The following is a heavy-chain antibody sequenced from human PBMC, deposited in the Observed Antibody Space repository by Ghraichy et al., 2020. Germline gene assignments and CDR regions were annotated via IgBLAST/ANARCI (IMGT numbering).Heavy chain of an antibody. D-gene: IGHD4-11*01. CDR1: GGSISSGGYS. CDR3: ASEDYRGYFDY. Sequence: SETLSLTCAVSGGSISSGGYSWSWIRQPPGKGLEWIGYIYHSGSTYYNPSLKSRVTISVDRSKNQFSLKLSSVTAADTAVYYCASEDYRGYFDYWGQGTLVTVSS. CDR2: IYHSGST. J-gene: IGHJ4*02. V-gene: IGHV4-30-2*01.